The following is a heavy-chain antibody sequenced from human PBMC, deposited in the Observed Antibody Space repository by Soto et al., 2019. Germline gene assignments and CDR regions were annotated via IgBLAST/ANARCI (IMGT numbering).Heavy chain of an antibody. D-gene: IGHD1-7*01. CDR2: IYRTGST. CDR3: ASRDPGTSVDH. CDR1: GGSFTSNNW. V-gene: IGHV4-4*02. Sequence: SETLSLTCAVSGGSFTSNNWWTWVRQPPGQGLEWIGEIYRTGSTNYNPSLKSRVTISLDKSESQFSLKVTSLTAADTAVYYCASRDPGTSVDHWGQGTVVTVSS. J-gene: IGHJ5*02.